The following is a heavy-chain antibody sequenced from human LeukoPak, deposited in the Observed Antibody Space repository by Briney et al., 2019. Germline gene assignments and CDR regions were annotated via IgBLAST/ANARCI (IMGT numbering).Heavy chain of an antibody. CDR3: AFLYGRISQYFQH. D-gene: IGHD4-17*01. Sequence: PGGSLRLSCAASGFTVSSNYMSWVRQAPGKGLEWVSVIYSGGSTYYADSVKGRFTISRDNSKNTLYLQMNSLRAEDTAVYYCAFLYGRISQYFQHWGQGTLVTVSS. V-gene: IGHV3-53*01. CDR1: GFTVSSNY. J-gene: IGHJ1*01. CDR2: IYSGGST.